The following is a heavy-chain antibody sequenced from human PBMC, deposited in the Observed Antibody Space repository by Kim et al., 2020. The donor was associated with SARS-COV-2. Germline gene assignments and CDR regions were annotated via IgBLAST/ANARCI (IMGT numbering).Heavy chain of an antibody. CDR1: GFTFSSYA. D-gene: IGHD3-10*01. Sequence: GGSLRLSCAASGFTFSSYAMSWVRQAPGKGLEWVSAISGSGGSTYYADSVKGRFTISRDNSKNTLYLQMNSLRAEDTAVYYCAKDITMVRGVIIDYWGQGTLVTVSS. J-gene: IGHJ4*02. V-gene: IGHV3-23*01. CDR2: ISGSGGST. CDR3: AKDITMVRGVIIDY.